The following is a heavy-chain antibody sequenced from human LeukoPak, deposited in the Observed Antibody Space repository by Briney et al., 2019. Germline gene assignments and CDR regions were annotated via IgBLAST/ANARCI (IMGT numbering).Heavy chain of an antibody. J-gene: IGHJ6*02. CDR2: ISSSGSTI. D-gene: IGHD2-2*01. CDR3: ARDNCSSTSCYYYYYYGMDV. V-gene: IGHV3-48*03. Sequence: GGSLRLSCAASGFTFSSYEMNWVRQAPGKGLEWVSYISSSGSTIYYADSVKGRFTISRDNAKNSLYLQMNSLRAEDTAVHYCARDNCSSTSCYYYYYYGMDVWGQGTTVTVSS. CDR1: GFTFSSYE.